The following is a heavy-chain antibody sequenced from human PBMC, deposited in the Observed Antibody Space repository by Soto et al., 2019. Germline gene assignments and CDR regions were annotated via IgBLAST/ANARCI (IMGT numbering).Heavy chain of an antibody. V-gene: IGHV1-69*13. CDR3: ARDNIVLVPAAIRFSWFDP. CDR2: IIPIFGTA. Sequence: TVKVSCKASGGTFSSYAISWVRQAPGQGLEWMGGIIPIFGTANYAQKFQGRVTITADESTSTAYMELSSLRSEDTAVYYCARDNIVLVPAAIRFSWFDPWGQGTLVTVSS. CDR1: GGTFSSYA. D-gene: IGHD2-2*02. J-gene: IGHJ5*02.